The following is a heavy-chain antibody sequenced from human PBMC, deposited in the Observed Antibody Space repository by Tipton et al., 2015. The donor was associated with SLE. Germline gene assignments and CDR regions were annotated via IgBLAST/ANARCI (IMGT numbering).Heavy chain of an antibody. CDR2: INPSAGST. D-gene: IGHD6-13*01. Sequence: QVQLVQSGAEVKKPGASVKVSCKASGYTFTSYYMHWVRQAPGQGLEWMGVINPSAGSTGYAQKFQGRVIMTRDTSTRTAYMELSSLRSEDTAVYYCARDGSSSSYFDYWGQGTLVTVSS. J-gene: IGHJ4*02. CDR1: GYTFTSYY. V-gene: IGHV1-46*01. CDR3: ARDGSSSSYFDY.